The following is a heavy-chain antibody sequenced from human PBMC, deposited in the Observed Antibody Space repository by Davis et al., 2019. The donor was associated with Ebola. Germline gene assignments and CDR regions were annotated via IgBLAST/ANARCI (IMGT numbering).Heavy chain of an antibody. CDR3: ARSIAVGPFDY. J-gene: IGHJ4*02. Sequence: ASVKVSCKASGYTFTNYGVTWVRQAPGQGFEWMGWISASNGNTNYAQKLQGRVTMTTDTSTSTAYMELRSLRSDDTAVYYCARSIAVGPFDYWGQGTLVTVSS. CDR1: GYTFTNYG. CDR2: ISASNGNT. V-gene: IGHV1-18*01. D-gene: IGHD6-19*01.